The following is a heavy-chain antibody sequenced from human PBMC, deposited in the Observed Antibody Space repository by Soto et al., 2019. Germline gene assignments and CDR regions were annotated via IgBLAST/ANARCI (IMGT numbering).Heavy chain of an antibody. CDR1: GGSITNYY. Sequence: PSETLSLTCTVSGGSITNYYWNWIRQSPGKGLEWIGYIYHRGNTNYNPSLKNRVTISVDTSKNQFSLKLSSVTPADTAVYFCARHTQYYYDRSGYYFPEYFQHWGQGSLVTVSS. CDR2: IYHRGNT. D-gene: IGHD3-22*01. CDR3: ARHTQYYYDRSGYYFPEYFQH. V-gene: IGHV4-59*08. J-gene: IGHJ1*01.